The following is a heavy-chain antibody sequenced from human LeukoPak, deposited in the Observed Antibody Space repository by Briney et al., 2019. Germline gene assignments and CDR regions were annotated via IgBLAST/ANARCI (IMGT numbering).Heavy chain of an antibody. V-gene: IGHV3-7*01. CDR2: IKKDGSGK. CDR1: GLTFSSYW. CDR3: ARQDFWSGYVDY. J-gene: IGHJ4*02. Sequence: PGGSLRLSCAASGLTFSSYWMSWVRQAPGKGLEWVANIKKDGSGKYYVDSVKGRFTISRDNAKNSLYLQMNSLRAEDTAVYYCARQDFWSGYVDYWGQGTLVTVSS. D-gene: IGHD3-3*01.